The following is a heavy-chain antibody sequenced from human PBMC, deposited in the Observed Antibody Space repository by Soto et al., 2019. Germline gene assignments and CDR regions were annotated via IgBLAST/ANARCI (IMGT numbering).Heavy chain of an antibody. V-gene: IGHV1-69*13. Sequence: SVKVSCKASGGTFSSYAISWVRQAPGQGLEWMGGIIPIFGTANYAQKFQGRVTITADESTSTAYMEPSSLRSEDTAVYYCAREDYGVVTATRAPSPWFDPWGQGTLVTVSS. D-gene: IGHD2-21*02. CDR3: AREDYGVVTATRAPSPWFDP. CDR1: GGTFSSYA. J-gene: IGHJ5*02. CDR2: IIPIFGTA.